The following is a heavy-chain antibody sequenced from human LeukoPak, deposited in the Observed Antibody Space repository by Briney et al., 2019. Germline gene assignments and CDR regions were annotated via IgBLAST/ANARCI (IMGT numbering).Heavy chain of an antibody. CDR3: ARGPRCCSSTSCYVNWFDP. D-gene: IGHD2-2*01. CDR2: ISYDGSNK. Sequence: GRSLRLSCAASGFTFSSYAMHWVRQAPGKGLEWVAVISYDGSNKYYADSVKGRFTISRDNSKNTLYLQMNSLRAEDTAVYYCARGPRCCSSTSCYVNWFDPWGQGTLVTVSS. CDR1: GFTFSSYA. V-gene: IGHV3-30*04. J-gene: IGHJ5*02.